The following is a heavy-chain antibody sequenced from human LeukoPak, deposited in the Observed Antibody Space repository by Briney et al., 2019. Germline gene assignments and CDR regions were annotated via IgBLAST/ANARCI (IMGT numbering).Heavy chain of an antibody. Sequence: PGGSLRLSCAASGFTFSRYGMRWVRQAPGKGLEWVAVISYDGSNKYYADSVKGRFTISRDNSKNTLYLQMNSLRAEDTAVYYCAKTLDYGDYFYLDYWGQGTLVSVSS. D-gene: IGHD4-17*01. CDR2: ISYDGSNK. CDR3: AKTLDYGDYFYLDY. J-gene: IGHJ4*02. CDR1: GFTFSRYG. V-gene: IGHV3-30*18.